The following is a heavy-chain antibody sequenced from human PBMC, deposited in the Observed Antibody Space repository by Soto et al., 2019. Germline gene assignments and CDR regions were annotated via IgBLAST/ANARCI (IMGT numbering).Heavy chain of an antibody. D-gene: IGHD3-10*01. CDR1: GFTFSSHS. CDR2: ISYDGNIK. V-gene: IGHV3-30-3*01. Sequence: QVQLVASGGGVVQPGMSLRLSCAASGFTFSSHSIQWVRQAPGKGQEWVAVISYDGNIKYYADSVRGRFTISRDNSKNTLALQMNSLRPEDTAVYYCAREWSTSGDLDDWGQGTLVIVSS. J-gene: IGHJ4*02. CDR3: AREWSTSGDLDD.